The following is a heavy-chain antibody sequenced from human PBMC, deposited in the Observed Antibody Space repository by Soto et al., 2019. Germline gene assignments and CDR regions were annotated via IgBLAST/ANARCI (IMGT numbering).Heavy chain of an antibody. CDR3: ARDPYGSGTYYYYGMDV. J-gene: IGHJ6*02. CDR1: GFTFSSYG. CDR2: IWYDGSNK. V-gene: IGHV3-33*01. Sequence: QVQLVESGGGVVQPGRSLRLSCAASGFTFSSYGMHWVRQAPGKGLEWVAVIWYDGSNKYYADSVKGRFTISRDNSKNTLYLQMNSMSAEDTAVYYCARDPYGSGTYYYYGMDVWGQGTTFTVSS. D-gene: IGHD3-10*01.